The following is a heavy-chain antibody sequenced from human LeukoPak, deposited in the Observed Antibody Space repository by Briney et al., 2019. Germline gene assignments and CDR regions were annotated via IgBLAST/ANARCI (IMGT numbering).Heavy chain of an antibody. V-gene: IGHV3-23*01. J-gene: IGHJ4*02. CDR1: GFTFSSYA. CDR3: AKSVAAAGTVFDY. Sequence: PGGSLRLSCAASGFTFSSYAMSWVRQAPGKGLEWVSAISGSGGSTYYADSAKGRFTISRDNSKNTLYLQMNSLRVEDTAVYYCAKSVAAAGTVFDYWGQGTLVTVSS. CDR2: ISGSGGST. D-gene: IGHD6-13*01.